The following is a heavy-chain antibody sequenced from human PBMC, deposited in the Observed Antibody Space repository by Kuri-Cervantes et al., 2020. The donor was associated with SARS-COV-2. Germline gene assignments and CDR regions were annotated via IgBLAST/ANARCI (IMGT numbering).Heavy chain of an antibody. CDR3: ARDLGAPRDPQRIAVAEGVPDY. V-gene: IGHV1-8*02. CDR1: GYTFTSYD. J-gene: IGHJ4*02. D-gene: IGHD6-19*01. CDR2: MNPNSGNT. Sequence: ASVKVSCKASGYTFTSYDINWVRQATGQGLEWMGWMNPNSGNTGYAQKFQGRVTMTRNTSVSTAYMELRSLRSDDTAVYYCARDLGAPRDPQRIAVAEGVPDYWGQGTLVTVSS.